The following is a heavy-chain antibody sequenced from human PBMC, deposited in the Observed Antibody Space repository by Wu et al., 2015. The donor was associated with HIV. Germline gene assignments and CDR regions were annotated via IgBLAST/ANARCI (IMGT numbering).Heavy chain of an antibody. V-gene: IGHV1-2*02. CDR1: GYTFTGYY. J-gene: IGHJ6*02. CDR3: ARAASRTAMADYYYYGMDV. D-gene: IGHD5-18*01. CDR2: INPNSGGT. Sequence: QVQLVQSGAEVKKPGASVKVSCKASGYTFTGYYMHWVRQAPGQGLEWMGWINPNSGGTNYAQKFQGRVTMTRDTSISTAYMELSRLRSDDTAVYYCARAASRTAMADYYYYGMDVVGPRDHGPPSP.